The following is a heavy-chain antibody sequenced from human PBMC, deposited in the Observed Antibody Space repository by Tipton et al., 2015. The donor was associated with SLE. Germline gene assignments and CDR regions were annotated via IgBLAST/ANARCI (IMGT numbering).Heavy chain of an antibody. J-gene: IGHJ6*03. Sequence: TLSLTCTVSGGSISSNTWWNWVRQPPGMGLEWIGEIHHRGTTNYNPSLKSRVTISVDKSKSQFSLKLSSVTAADTAVYYRARGSGELLGHYYFIDVWGKGTTVTVSS. CDR3: ARGSGELLGHYYFIDV. V-gene: IGHV4-4*02. CDR2: IHHRGTT. CDR1: GGSISSNTW. D-gene: IGHD1-26*01.